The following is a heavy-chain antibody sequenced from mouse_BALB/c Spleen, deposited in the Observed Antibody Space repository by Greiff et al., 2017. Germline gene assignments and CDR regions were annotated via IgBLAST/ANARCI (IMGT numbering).Heavy chain of an antibody. Sequence: QVQLKESGAELVRPGTSVKVSCKASGYAFTNYLIEWVKQRPGQGLEWIGVINPGSGGTNYNEKFKGKATLTADKSSSTAYMQLSSLTSDDSAVYFCARNYGYDYWGQGTTLTVSS. V-gene: IGHV1-54*01. D-gene: IGHD2-2*01. CDR3: ARNYGYDY. CDR2: INPGSGGT. CDR1: GYAFTNYL. J-gene: IGHJ2*01.